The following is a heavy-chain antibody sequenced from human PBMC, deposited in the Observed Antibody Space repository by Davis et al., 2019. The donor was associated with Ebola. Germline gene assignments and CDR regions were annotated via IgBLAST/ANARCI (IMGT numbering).Heavy chain of an antibody. CDR2: IYYSGST. Sequence: PSETLSLTCTVSGGSISSHYWSWIRQPPGKGLEWIGFIYYSGSTDYNPSLKSRVTISVNTSNNQFSLKLSSVTAADTAVYYCARFTWCSSTSCYYYYGMDVWGQGTTVTVSS. V-gene: IGHV4-59*11. CDR3: ARFTWCSSTSCYYYYGMDV. D-gene: IGHD2-2*01. CDR1: GGSISSHY. J-gene: IGHJ6*02.